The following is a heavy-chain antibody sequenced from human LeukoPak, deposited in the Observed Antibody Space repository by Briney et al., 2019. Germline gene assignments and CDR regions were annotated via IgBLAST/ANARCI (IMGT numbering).Heavy chain of an antibody. CDR1: GFTFA. CDR3: ARGFLGGTDQYFDS. CDR2: IGGGGPTT. J-gene: IGHJ4*02. Sequence: GGSPRLSCAASGFTFAMNWVRQAPAKGLEWVSTIGGGGPTTDYADSVKDRFTISRDNSKNTLYLQMNSLRAEDTAVYFCARGFLGGTDQYFDSWGQGTLVTVSS. D-gene: IGHD6-19*01. V-gene: IGHV3-23*01.